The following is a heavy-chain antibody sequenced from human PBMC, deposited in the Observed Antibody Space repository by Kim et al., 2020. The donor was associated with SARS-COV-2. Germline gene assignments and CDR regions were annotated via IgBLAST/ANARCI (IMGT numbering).Heavy chain of an antibody. CDR3: VRDFDF. CDR2: KEDGSAK. Sequence: KEDGSAKYYVASVKGRFPISRDNAKNLLYLQVNSLRGDDTAVYYCVRDFDFWGQGALVTVSS. V-gene: IGHV3-7*01. J-gene: IGHJ4*02.